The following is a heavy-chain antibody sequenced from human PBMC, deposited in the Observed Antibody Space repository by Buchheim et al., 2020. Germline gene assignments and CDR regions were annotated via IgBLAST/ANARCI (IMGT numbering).Heavy chain of an antibody. CDR1: GGSFSGYY. D-gene: IGHD4-17*01. J-gene: IGHJ5*02. CDR3: ARGRLRTKLKNWFDP. V-gene: IGHV4-34*01. Sequence: QVQLQQWGAGLLKPSETLSLTCAVYGGSFSGYYWSWIRQPPGKGLEWIGEINHSGSTNYNPSLTSRVTISVDTSKNQFSLKLSSVTAADTAVYYCARGRLRTKLKNWFDPWGQGAL. CDR2: INHSGST.